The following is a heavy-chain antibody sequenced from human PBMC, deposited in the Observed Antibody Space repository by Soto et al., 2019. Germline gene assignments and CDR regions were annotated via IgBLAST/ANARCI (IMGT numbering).Heavy chain of an antibody. CDR2: IYPGDSDT. CDR3: AKLRFLEWSHYGMDV. V-gene: IGHV5-51*01. J-gene: IGHJ6*02. D-gene: IGHD3-3*01. CDR1: GYRFTSYW. Sequence: GESLKISCKGSGYRFTSYWIGWVRQMPGKGLEWMGIIYPGDSDTRYSPSFQGQVTISADKSISTAYLQWSSLKASDTAMYYCAKLRFLEWSHYGMDVWGQGTTVTVSS.